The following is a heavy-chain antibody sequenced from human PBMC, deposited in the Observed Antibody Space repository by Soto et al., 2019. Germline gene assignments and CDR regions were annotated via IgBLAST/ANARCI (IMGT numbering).Heavy chain of an antibody. Sequence: ASVKVSCKASGYTFTSYYMHWVRQAPGQGLEWMGIINPSGGSTTYAQKFQGRVTMTRDTSTSTVYMELSSLRSEDTAVYYCARALPPGIAAAGSGWFDPWGQGTLVTVSS. CDR3: ARALPPGIAAAGSGWFDP. J-gene: IGHJ5*02. CDR1: GYTFTSYY. V-gene: IGHV1-46*01. CDR2: INPSGGST. D-gene: IGHD6-13*01.